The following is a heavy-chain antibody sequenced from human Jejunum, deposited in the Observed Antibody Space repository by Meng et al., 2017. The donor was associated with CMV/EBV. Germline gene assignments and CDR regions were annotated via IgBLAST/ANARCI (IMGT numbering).Heavy chain of an antibody. CDR2: ISGNAYTT. CDR1: GFTFDIYE. J-gene: IGHJ4*02. V-gene: IGHV3-48*03. D-gene: IGHD1-26*01. Sequence: SCAASGFTFDIYEMNWVRQAPGKGLEWISYISGNAYTTLYSDSVKGRFTISRDNAKTSVYLQMNSLRVEDTATYYCGAGSGFDFWGQGTLVTVSS. CDR3: GAGSGFDF.